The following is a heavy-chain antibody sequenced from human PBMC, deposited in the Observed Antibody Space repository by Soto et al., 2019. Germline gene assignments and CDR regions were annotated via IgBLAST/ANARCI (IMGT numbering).Heavy chain of an antibody. D-gene: IGHD3-16*01. CDR1: GFTFRSYV. Sequence: QVQLVESGGGVVQPGTSLRVSCVGSGFTFRSYVRHWVRQAPGKGLEWVALTSYDGSDKYYGDSVRGRFTISRDNSRNTVDLQMDSLRPEDTALYYCARWGTTGGLDVWGQGTLVSVS. J-gene: IGHJ1*01. CDR3: ARWGTTGGLDV. CDR2: TSYDGSDK. V-gene: IGHV3-30*19.